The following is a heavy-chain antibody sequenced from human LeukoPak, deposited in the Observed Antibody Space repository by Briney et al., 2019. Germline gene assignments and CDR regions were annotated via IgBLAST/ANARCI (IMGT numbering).Heavy chain of an antibody. Sequence: SETLSLTCTLSGDSMSAYSWSWLRQPAGKEFEWIVRIYSSGFTEYNLSLDGRVTMSIETSKNQFSLMLYSVTAADTATYYCARVHIVTGTYFDSWGQGALVTVSS. CDR2: IYSSGFT. D-gene: IGHD3-10*01. J-gene: IGHJ4*02. CDR1: GDSMSAYS. CDR3: ARVHIVTGTYFDS. V-gene: IGHV4-4*07.